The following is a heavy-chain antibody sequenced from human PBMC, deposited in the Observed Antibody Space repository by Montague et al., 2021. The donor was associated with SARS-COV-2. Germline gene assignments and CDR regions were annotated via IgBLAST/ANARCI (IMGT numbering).Heavy chain of an antibody. J-gene: IGHJ4*02. Sequence: SLRLSCAASGFTFSTYAIHWVRQVPGKGLEWVAIMSHDGNYEHYADSVKGRFTISRDSSKNTLHLQMNSLTAEDTAVYYCAVQPRDSSAWHPFDHWGQGTLVTVSS. CDR2: MSHDGNYE. CDR1: GFTFSTYA. CDR3: AVQPRDSSAWHPFDH. D-gene: IGHD6-19*01. V-gene: IGHV3-33*01.